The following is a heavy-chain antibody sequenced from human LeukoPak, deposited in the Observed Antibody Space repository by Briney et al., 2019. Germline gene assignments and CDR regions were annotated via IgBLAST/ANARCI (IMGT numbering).Heavy chain of an antibody. CDR3: ASGPYPAAGTDHQFDY. Sequence: PSETLSLTCAVYGGSFSPYYWSWIRQPPGKGLEWIGYIFYRGATHYNPSLTSRVTISVDTSKNQFSLRLTSVTAADTPVYYCASGPYPAAGTDHQFDYWGQGILVTVFS. J-gene: IGHJ4*02. CDR2: IFYRGAT. D-gene: IGHD6-13*01. CDR1: GGSFSPYY. V-gene: IGHV4-59*12.